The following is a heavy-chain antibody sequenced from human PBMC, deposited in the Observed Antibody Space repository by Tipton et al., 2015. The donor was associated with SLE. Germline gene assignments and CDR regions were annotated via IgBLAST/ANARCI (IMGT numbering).Heavy chain of an antibody. J-gene: IGHJ4*02. CDR1: GGSISSYY. CDR3: ARMATVTTFDY. V-gene: IGHV4-59*08. D-gene: IGHD4-17*01. CDR2: IYYSGST. Sequence: TLSLTCTVSGGSISSYYWSWIRQPPGKGLEWIGYIYYSGSTNYNPSLKSRVTISVDTSKNQFSLKLSSVTAADTAVYYCARMATVTTFDYWGQGTLVTVSS.